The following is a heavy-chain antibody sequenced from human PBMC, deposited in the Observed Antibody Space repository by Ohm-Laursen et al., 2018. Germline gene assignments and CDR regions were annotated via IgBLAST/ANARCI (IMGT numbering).Heavy chain of an antibody. D-gene: IGHD2-2*01. Sequence: PPGTLSLTCPVSGGSISSHYWSWIRQPPGKGLEWIGYIYYSGSTKYNPSLKSRVTISVDTSKNQFYLKLSSVTAADTAVYYCARHESLQGLYYFDYWGQGTLVTVSS. CDR2: IYYSGST. CDR1: GGSISSHY. CDR3: ARHESLQGLYYFDY. J-gene: IGHJ4*02. V-gene: IGHV4-59*08.